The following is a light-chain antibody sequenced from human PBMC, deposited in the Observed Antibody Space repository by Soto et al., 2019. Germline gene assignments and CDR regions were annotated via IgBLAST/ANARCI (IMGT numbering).Light chain of an antibody. CDR3: QHYNSYSEA. CDR1: QSVSSN. Sequence: IVLTQSPGSLSFSPGERATLSFRASQSVSSNLAWYQQKPGQAPSLLIYGAFTRATGIPARFSGSGSGTEFTLTISGLQSDDFATYYCQHYNSYSEAFGQGTKVDIK. V-gene: IGKV3-15*01. J-gene: IGKJ1*01. CDR2: GAF.